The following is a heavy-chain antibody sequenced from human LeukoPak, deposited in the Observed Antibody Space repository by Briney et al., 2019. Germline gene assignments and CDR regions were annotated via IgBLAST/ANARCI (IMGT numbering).Heavy chain of an antibody. J-gene: IGHJ4*02. D-gene: IGHD6-13*01. CDR3: ARGVDSSSLFY. Sequence: ASVKVSCKASGYTFTGYYMHWVRQAPGKGLEWMGRINPNRGGTNYAQKFQGRVTMTRDTSISTAYMELSRLRSDDTAVYYCARGVDSSSLFYWGQGTLVTVSS. V-gene: IGHV1-2*06. CDR1: GYTFTGYY. CDR2: INPNRGGT.